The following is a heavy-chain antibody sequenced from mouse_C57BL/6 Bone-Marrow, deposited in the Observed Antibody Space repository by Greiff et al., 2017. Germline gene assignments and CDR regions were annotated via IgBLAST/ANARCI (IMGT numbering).Heavy chain of an antibody. Sequence: QVHVKQSGPGLVQPSQSLSITCTVSGFSLTSYGVHWVRQSPGKGLEWLGVIWSGGSTDYNAAFISRLSISKDNSKSQVFFKMNSLQADDTAIYYCARNWTTVVATDAMDYWGQRPSVTVSS. CDR2: IWSGGST. V-gene: IGHV2-2*01. CDR1: GFSLTSYG. J-gene: IGHJ4*01. D-gene: IGHD1-1*01. CDR3: ARNWTTVVATDAMDY.